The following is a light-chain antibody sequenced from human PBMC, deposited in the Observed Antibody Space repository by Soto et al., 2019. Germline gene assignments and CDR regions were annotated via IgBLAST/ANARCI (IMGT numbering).Light chain of an antibody. Sequence: EIVMTQSPATLSVSPGESATLSCRASQSVSNNLTWYQQKPGQPPRLLIYGAFTRAAGVPARFSGSGSGTEFTLTISSLQSEDFAVYYCQQYEKWPPSITFGQGTRLEIK. CDR2: GAF. V-gene: IGKV3-15*01. CDR1: QSVSNN. J-gene: IGKJ5*01. CDR3: QQYEKWPPSIT.